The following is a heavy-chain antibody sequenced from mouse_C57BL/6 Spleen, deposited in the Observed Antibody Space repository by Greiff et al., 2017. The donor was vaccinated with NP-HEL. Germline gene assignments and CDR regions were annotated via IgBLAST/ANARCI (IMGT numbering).Heavy chain of an antibody. J-gene: IGHJ3*01. D-gene: IGHD1-1*01. CDR3: TRWRYYYGTPFAY. V-gene: IGHV1-15*01. CDR1: GYTFTDYE. CDR2: IDPETGGT. Sequence: VQLQQSGAELVRPGASVTLSCKASGYTFTDYEMHWVKQTPVHGLEWIGAIDPETGGTAYNQKFKGKAILTADKSSSTAYMELRSLTSEDSAVYYCTRWRYYYGTPFAYWGQGTLVTVSA.